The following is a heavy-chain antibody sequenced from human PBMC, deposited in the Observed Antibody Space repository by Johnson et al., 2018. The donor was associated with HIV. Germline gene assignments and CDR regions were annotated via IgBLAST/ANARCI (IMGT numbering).Heavy chain of an antibody. V-gene: IGHV3-30*18. D-gene: IGHD7-27*01. CDR1: GLTFSSYG. Sequence: QVQLVESGGGLVQPGGSLRLSCADSGLTFSSYGMNWVRQAPGKGLEWLAAISFDGSKKNYADSVKGRFTISRDNSKNTLYLQMNSLRADDTAVYYCAKGLKLGSGDDAFDIWGQGTMV. J-gene: IGHJ3*02. CDR2: ISFDGSKK. CDR3: AKGLKLGSGDDAFDI.